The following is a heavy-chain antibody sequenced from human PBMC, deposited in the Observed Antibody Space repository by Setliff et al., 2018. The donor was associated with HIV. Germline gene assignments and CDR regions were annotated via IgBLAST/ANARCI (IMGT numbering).Heavy chain of an antibody. CDR2: ISGSGSST. CDR1: EFTFSVYA. Sequence: GGSLRLSCAASEFTFSVYAMSWLRQAPGKGLEWVSGISGSGSSTYYADSVKGRFTISRDNSKNTLYLQMNRLRADDTAIYYCAKGAPLVPRRPHFCYFDYWGQGALVTVSS. CDR3: AKGAPLVPRRPHFCYFDY. D-gene: IGHD3-3*02. J-gene: IGHJ4*02. V-gene: IGHV3-23*01.